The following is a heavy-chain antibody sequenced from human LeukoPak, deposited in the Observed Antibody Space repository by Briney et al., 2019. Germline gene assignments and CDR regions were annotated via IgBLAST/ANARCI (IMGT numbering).Heavy chain of an antibody. D-gene: IGHD3-9*01. V-gene: IGHV3-23*01. CDR2: ISGSGGST. CDR1: GFTFSSYA. Sequence: GGSLRLSCAASGFTFSSYAMSWVRQAPGKGLEWVSAISGSGGSTYYADSVKGRFTISRDDSKNTLYLRMNSLRAEDTAVYYCAKDSPTSYDIHVGYTWFDPWGQGTLVTVSS. J-gene: IGHJ5*02. CDR3: AKDSPTSYDIHVGYTWFDP.